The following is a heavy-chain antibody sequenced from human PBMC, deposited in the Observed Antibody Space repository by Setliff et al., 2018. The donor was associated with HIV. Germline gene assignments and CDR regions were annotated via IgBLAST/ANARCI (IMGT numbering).Heavy chain of an antibody. CDR1: RASIRSDNW. CDR3: ARGSGSSYFDY. CDR2: IYHSGST. J-gene: IGHJ4*02. V-gene: IGHV4-4*02. Sequence: SETLSLTCAVSRASIRSDNWWSWVRQPPGKGLEWIGEIYHSGSTNYNPSLKSRVTISVDKSKNQFSLKLSSVTAADTAVYYCARGSGSSYFDYWGQGTLVTVSS. D-gene: IGHD3-10*01.